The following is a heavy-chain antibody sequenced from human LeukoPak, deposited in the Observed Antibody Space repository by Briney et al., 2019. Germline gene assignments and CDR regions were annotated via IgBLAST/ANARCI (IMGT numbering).Heavy chain of an antibody. V-gene: IGHV1-69*06. CDR2: IVPRFAAA. J-gene: IGHJ6*04. D-gene: IGHD3-10*01. CDR3: AGGYGSRVMPPYALDV. Sequence: SVKVSCKASGVTFSDYPISWVRQAPGQGPEWMGGIVPRFAAADYAQQFQGRVTITADMYTTTAYMELSSLTSDDTAIYYCAGGYGSRVMPPYALDVWGTGTTVVVSS. CDR1: GVTFSDYP.